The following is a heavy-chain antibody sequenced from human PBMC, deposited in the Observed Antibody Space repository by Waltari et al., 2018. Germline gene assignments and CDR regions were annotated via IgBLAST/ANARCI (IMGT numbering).Heavy chain of an antibody. CDR3: ATYLGWRGSRLGVTGSDYFDY. J-gene: IGHJ4*02. Sequence: QVQLVQSGAEVKRPGVSVRVSCRTSKVVFSNYAFSWVRQAPGQGLGCMGRCSPVFDTANYAQKFRGRVMITADKSSNTIYMELSSLRSEDTAVYYCATYLGWRGSRLGVTGSDYFDYWGQGTLVTVSS. V-gene: IGHV1-69*14. CDR2: CSPVFDTA. CDR1: KVVFSNYA. D-gene: IGHD3-16*01.